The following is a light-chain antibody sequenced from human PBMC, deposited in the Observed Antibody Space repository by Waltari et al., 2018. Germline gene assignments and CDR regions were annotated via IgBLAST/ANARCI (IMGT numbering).Light chain of an antibody. J-gene: IGLJ2*01. CDR3: QVWDRGGF. CDR1: DIGGKR. CDR2: YDD. V-gene: IGLV3-21*04. Sequence: SSVLTQTPSLSVAPGETVRISCGGIDIGGKRVHWYQQKAGQAPELVISYDDDRPSGIPERCSGSNSGNTAILTISRVEAGDEADYYCQVWDRGGFFGGGTKVTVL.